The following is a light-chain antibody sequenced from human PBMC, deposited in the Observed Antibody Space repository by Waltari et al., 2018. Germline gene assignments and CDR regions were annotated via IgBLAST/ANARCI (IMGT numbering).Light chain of an antibody. CDR1: QSISGW. V-gene: IGKV1-5*03. CDR3: QQYKSYSSIT. CDR2: KAS. J-gene: IGKJ5*01. Sequence: DIQMTQSPSTLSASVGDIVTITCRASQSISGWVAWYQQKPGKAPELLVSKASSLESGCPSRYSGIRAGTEFTLTSSSLQPHDFATYYCQQYKSYSSITFGQGTRLESK.